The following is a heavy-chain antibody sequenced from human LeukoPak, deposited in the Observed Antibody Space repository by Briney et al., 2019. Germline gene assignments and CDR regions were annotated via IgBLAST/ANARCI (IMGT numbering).Heavy chain of an antibody. CDR2: IYSGGNT. J-gene: IGHJ4*02. CDR1: GFTVSNTY. CDR3: ARAYCSGGSCYFDY. D-gene: IGHD2-15*01. V-gene: IGHV3-53*01. Sequence: GGSLRLSCAASGFTVSNTYMSWVRQAPGNGLEWVSLIYSGGNTYYADSVKGRFSISRDNSKNTLYLQMNSLRAEDTAVYYCARAYCSGGSCYFDYWGQGALVTVSS.